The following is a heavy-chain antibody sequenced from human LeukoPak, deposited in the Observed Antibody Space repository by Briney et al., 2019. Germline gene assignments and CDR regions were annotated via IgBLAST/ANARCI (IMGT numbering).Heavy chain of an antibody. D-gene: IGHD3-10*01. J-gene: IGHJ4*02. CDR3: ARDRGPRTGFMVREAYDY. V-gene: IGHV3-74*01. Sequence: GGSLRLSCAASGFTFSDYWIHWVRQAPGKGLVWVSRINTDGSITNYADSVKGRFSISRDNAKNTLYLQMSSLRAEDTAVYYCARDRGPRTGFMVREAYDYWGQGTLVTVSS. CDR1: GFTFSDYW. CDR2: INTDGSIT.